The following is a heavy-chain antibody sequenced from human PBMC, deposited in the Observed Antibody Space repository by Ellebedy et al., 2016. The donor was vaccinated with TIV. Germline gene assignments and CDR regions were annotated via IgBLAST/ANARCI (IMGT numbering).Heavy chain of an antibody. CDR2: ITESGGNT. Sequence: PGGSLRLSCAASGLTFSSHAMSWVRQAPAKGLEWVSSITESGGNTYYADSVKGRFTISRDNSKDTLYLQMNSLRAEDTAIYYCARDPVGVGPAFDVWGQGTMVTVSS. D-gene: IGHD4-23*01. V-gene: IGHV3-23*01. CDR3: ARDPVGVGPAFDV. J-gene: IGHJ3*01. CDR1: GLTFSSHA.